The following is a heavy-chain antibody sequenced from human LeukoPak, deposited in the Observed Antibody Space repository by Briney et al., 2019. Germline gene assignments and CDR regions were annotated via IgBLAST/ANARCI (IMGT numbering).Heavy chain of an antibody. CDR2: ISYDGSNK. Sequence: GGSLRLSCAASGFTFSSYGMHWVRQAPGKGLEWVAVISYDGSNKYYAASVKGRFTISRDNSKNTLYLQMNSLRAEDTAVYYCAKRSRGYCTNGVCYFDYWGQGTLVTVSS. J-gene: IGHJ4*02. D-gene: IGHD2-8*01. V-gene: IGHV3-30*18. CDR3: AKRSRGYCTNGVCYFDY. CDR1: GFTFSSYG.